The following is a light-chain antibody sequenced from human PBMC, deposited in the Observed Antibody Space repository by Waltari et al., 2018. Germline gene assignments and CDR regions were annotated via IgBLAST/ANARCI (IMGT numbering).Light chain of an antibody. CDR3: QQANSFPLT. Sequence: DIQMTQSPSSVSASVGDRVTITCRASQGINSWLVWYQQKPGKAPKLLIYAASSLQSGGPARFSGTGSGTDFTLTISCLQPEGFATYYCQQANSFPLTFG. CDR2: AAS. CDR1: QGINSW. J-gene: IGKJ5*01. V-gene: IGKV1-12*01.